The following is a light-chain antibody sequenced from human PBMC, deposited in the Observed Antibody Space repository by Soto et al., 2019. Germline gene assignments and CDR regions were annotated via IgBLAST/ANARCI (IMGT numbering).Light chain of an antibody. CDR1: SSDVGGYKY. Sequence: QPALTQPASVSGSPGQSITISCTGTSSDVGGYKYVSWYQQHPGKTPKLMIYEVSNRPSGVSDRFSGSKSGNTASLTISGLQAEDEADYYCSSYTGSNTRYVFGTGTKVTVL. CDR3: SSYTGSNTRYV. J-gene: IGLJ1*01. CDR2: EVS. V-gene: IGLV2-14*01.